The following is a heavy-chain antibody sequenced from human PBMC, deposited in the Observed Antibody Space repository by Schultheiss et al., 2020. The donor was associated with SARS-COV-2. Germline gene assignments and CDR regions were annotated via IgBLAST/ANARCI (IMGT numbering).Heavy chain of an antibody. CDR1: GSSISSDYY. CDR2: INHSGST. Sequence: SQTLSLTCAVSGSSISSDYYWGWIRQPPGKGLEWIGEINHSGSTNYNPSLKSRVTISFDTSNNQLSLKLTSVTAADTAVYYCARGTVADDAFDIWGQGTMVTVSS. V-gene: IGHV4-38-2*01. CDR3: ARGTVADDAFDI. D-gene: IGHD1-26*01. J-gene: IGHJ3*02.